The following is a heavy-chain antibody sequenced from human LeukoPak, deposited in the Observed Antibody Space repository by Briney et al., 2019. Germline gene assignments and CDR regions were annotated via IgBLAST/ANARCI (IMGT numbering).Heavy chain of an antibody. D-gene: IGHD1-26*01. CDR1: RFSFSSYG. J-gene: IGHJ4*02. V-gene: IGHV3-30*02. CDR3: AREWELPL. CDR2: IQYDGSNE. Sequence: GGSLRLSCAASRFSFSSYGMHWVRQAPGKGLDWVAYIQYDGSNEQYADSVKGRFSISRDSSKNTLYLQMNSLRAEDTAVYYCAREWELPLWGQGTLVTVSS.